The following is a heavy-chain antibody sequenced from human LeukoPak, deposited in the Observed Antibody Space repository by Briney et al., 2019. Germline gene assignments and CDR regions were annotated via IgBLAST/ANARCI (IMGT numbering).Heavy chain of an antibody. D-gene: IGHD6-13*01. Sequence: PGGSLRLSCAASGFTFSDSFMCWVRQAPGKGLEWVGRSRNKADSYTAEYAASVKGRFTISRDESKNSLYLQISSLETEDAAVYYCATSSWYRLAYWGQGSLVTVSS. J-gene: IGHJ4*02. CDR2: SRNKADSYTA. V-gene: IGHV3-72*01. CDR1: GFTFSDSF. CDR3: ATSSWYRLAY.